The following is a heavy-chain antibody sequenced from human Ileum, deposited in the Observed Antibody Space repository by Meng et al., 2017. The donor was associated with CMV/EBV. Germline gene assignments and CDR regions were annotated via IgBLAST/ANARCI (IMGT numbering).Heavy chain of an antibody. J-gene: IGHJ4*02. D-gene: IGHD4-23*01. Sequence: GESLKISCAASGFLFSGYSMNWVRQAPGKGLEWVSSISSNFDYRHYADSVKGRFTISRDNANNSLFLQMNSLRAEDTAVYYCARDDSAAGNAFDIWGQGTRVTVSS. V-gene: IGHV3-21*01. CDR3: ARDDSAAGNAFDI. CDR2: ISSNFDYR. CDR1: GFLFSGYS.